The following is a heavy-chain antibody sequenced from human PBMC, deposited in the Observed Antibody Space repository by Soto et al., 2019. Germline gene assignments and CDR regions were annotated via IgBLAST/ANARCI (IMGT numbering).Heavy chain of an antibody. D-gene: IGHD1-1*01. CDR2: ITPVFETP. V-gene: IGHV1-69*01. Sequence: QVQLVQSGAEVKKPGSSVKVACKVSGGTFTSDAISWVRQAPGQGLEWMGGITPVFETPNYAQKFQGRVTITADESTGTAYMELSSLRSEDTAVYYCARAIHGYNYRVDVWGQGTTVTVSS. CDR3: ARAIHGYNYRVDV. J-gene: IGHJ6*02. CDR1: GGTFTSDA.